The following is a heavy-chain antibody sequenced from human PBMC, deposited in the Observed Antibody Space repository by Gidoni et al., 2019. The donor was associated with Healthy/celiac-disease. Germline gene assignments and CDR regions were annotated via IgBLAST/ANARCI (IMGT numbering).Heavy chain of an antibody. CDR2: ISSSSSYI. CDR1: GFTFSSYS. J-gene: IGHJ4*02. Sequence: EVQLVESGGGLVKPGGSLRLSCAASGFTFSSYSMNWVRQAPGKGLEWVSSISSSSSYIYYADSVKGRFTISRDNAKNSLYLQMNSLRAEDTAVYYCARDPVAGVVTAIQEVYGIIPSMYYFDYWGQGTLVTVSS. V-gene: IGHV3-21*01. CDR3: ARDPVAGVVTAIQEVYGIIPSMYYFDY. D-gene: IGHD2-21*02.